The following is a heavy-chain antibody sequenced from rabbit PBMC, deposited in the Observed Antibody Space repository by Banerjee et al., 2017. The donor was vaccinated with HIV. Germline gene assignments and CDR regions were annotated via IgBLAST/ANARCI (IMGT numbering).Heavy chain of an antibody. CDR3: ARGPTNGGSYYGITRLDL. CDR2: IYADSRGST. Sequence: QQQLEESGGGLVMPGGTLTLTCKASGIDFSSYYYMCWVRQAPGKGLEWIACIYADSRGSTYYASWAKGRFTISKTSSTTVTLQMTSLTAADTATYFCARGPTNGGSYYGITRLDLWGPGTLVTVS. D-gene: IGHD8-1*01. J-gene: IGHJ3*01. CDR1: GIDFSSYYY. V-gene: IGHV1S45*01.